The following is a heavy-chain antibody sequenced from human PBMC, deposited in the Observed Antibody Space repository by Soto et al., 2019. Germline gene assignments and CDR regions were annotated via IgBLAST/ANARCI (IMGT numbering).Heavy chain of an antibody. CDR1: GGTFSSYA. V-gene: IGHV1-69*01. Sequence: QVQLVQSGAEVKKPGSSVKVSCKASGGTFSSYAISWVRQAPGQGLEWMGGIIPIFGTANYAQKFQGRVTITADESTSTAYMELSSLSSEDTAVYYCARGTVTTAPYYYYGMDVWGQGTTVTVSS. CDR2: IIPIFGTA. CDR3: ARGTVTTAPYYYYGMDV. J-gene: IGHJ6*02. D-gene: IGHD4-17*01.